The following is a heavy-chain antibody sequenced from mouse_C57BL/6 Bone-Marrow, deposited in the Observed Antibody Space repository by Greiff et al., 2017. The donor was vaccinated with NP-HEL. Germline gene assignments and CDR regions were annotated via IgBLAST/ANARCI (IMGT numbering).Heavy chain of an antibody. CDR1: GFNIKDDY. J-gene: IGHJ1*03. V-gene: IGHV14-4*01. Sequence: VQLQQSGAELVRPGASVKLSCTASGFNIKDDYMHWVKQRPEQGLEWIGWIDPENGDTEYASKFQGKATIPADTSSNTAYLQLSSLTSEDTAVYYCTPITTVVATHWYFDVWGTGTTVTVSS. D-gene: IGHD1-1*01. CDR2: IDPENGDT. CDR3: TPITTVVATHWYFDV.